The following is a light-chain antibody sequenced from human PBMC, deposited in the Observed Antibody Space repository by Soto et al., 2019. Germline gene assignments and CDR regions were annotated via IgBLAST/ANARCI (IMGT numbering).Light chain of an antibody. CDR3: QHHNNWPFT. J-gene: IGKJ2*01. Sequence: EIVMTQSPATLSVSPGERATLSCRASQSVSSNLAWYQQKPGQAPTLLIFGASARATGIPARFSGSGSGTEFTLTISSLQSEDFAVYYCQHHNNWPFTFGQGTKLEIK. CDR2: GAS. V-gene: IGKV3-15*01. CDR1: QSVSSN.